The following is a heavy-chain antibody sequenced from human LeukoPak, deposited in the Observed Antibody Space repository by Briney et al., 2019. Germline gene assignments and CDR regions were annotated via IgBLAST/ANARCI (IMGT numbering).Heavy chain of an antibody. CDR2: INPNCGGT. D-gene: IGHD5-18*01. CDR1: GYTFTGYY. J-gene: IGHJ5*02. Sequence: ASVKVSCKASGYTFTGYYMHWVRQAPGQGLEWMGWINPNCGGTNYAQKFQGRVTMTRDKSTSTVYMELSRLRSEDTAVYYCARAFALGGAMVTSYWFDPWGQGTLVTVSS. CDR3: ARAFALGGAMVTSYWFDP. V-gene: IGHV1-2*02.